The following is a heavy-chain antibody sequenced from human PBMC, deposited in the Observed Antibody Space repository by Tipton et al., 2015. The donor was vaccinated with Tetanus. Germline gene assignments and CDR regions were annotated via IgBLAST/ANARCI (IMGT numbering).Heavy chain of an antibody. V-gene: IGHV4-4*02. CDR2: IFHSGTA. CDR3: ARADYNFAKKGPFDS. J-gene: IGHJ4*02. D-gene: IGHD3-3*01. Sequence: TLSLTCTVSGGSIINTTWLTWVRQPPGKGLEWLGDIFHSGTAYYSPSLKSRLTISLDKSNNHLSLKMTSMTAADTAVYYCARADYNFAKKGPFDSWGQGTQVIVS. CDR1: GGSIINTTW.